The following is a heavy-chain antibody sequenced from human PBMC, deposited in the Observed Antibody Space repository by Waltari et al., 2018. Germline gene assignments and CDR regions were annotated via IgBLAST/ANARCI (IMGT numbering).Heavy chain of an antibody. Sequence: QVQLQESGPGLWKPSETLSLTCTAPVGSISSPSWTWTRHPPGKGLEWIGYIYYSGSTNYNPSLKSRVTISVDTSKNQFSLKLSSVTAADTAVYYCARGGPRWLQIGAFDYWGQGTLVTVSS. CDR2: IYYSGST. CDR3: ARGGPRWLQIGAFDY. J-gene: IGHJ4*02. CDR1: VGSISSPS. D-gene: IGHD5-12*01. V-gene: IGHV4-59*11.